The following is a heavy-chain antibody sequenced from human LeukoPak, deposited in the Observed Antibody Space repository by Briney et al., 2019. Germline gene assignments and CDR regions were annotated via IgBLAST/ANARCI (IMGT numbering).Heavy chain of an antibody. CDR2: IYSGGTT. Sequence: GGSLRLSCAASGLTVNNNYMTWVRQAPGRGLEWVSVIYSGGTTFYADSVKGRFTISLDTSKNTLYLQMNSLRADDTAVYYCARLGSGWSLDPWGQGTLVTVSS. J-gene: IGHJ5*02. V-gene: IGHV3-66*04. CDR1: GLTVNNNY. CDR3: ARLGSGWSLDP. D-gene: IGHD6-19*01.